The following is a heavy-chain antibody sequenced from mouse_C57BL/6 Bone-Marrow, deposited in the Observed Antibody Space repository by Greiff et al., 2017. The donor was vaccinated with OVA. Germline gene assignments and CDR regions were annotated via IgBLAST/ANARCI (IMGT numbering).Heavy chain of an antibody. CDR1: GYTFTSYG. CDR2: LYPRSGNT. V-gene: IGHV1-81*01. D-gene: IGHD1-1*01. Sequence: QVQLKQSGAELARPGASVKLSCKASGYTFTSYGISWVKQRTGQGLAWIGELYPRSGNTYYNEKFKGKATLTADKSSSTAYMELRSLTSEDSAVYFCARSGAYYYGSSYEFAYWGQGTLVTVSA. CDR3: ARSGAYYYGSSYEFAY. J-gene: IGHJ3*01.